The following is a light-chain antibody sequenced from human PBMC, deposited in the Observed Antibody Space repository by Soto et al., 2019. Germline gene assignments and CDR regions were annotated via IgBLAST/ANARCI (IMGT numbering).Light chain of an antibody. J-gene: IGLJ1*01. CDR1: SSNIGSNY. V-gene: IGLV1-47*01. CDR3: AAWDDILSGRV. CDR2: RNN. Sequence: QSVLTQPPSASGTPGQRVSISCSGSSSNIGSNYVYWYQQLPGPAPKLLIYRNNQRPSGVPDRFSGSKSGTSASLAISGLRSEDEADYYCAAWDDILSGRVFGTGTKVTVL.